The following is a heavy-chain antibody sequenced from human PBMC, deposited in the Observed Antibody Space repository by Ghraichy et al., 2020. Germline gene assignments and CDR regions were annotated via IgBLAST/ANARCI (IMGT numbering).Heavy chain of an antibody. D-gene: IGHD4-23*01. V-gene: IGHV4-30-2*01. CDR3: ARGHGGTFDQ. CDR1: GDSIGSRAYS. Sequence: SQTLSLTCAVSGDSIGSRAYSWNWIRQPPGKGLEWIGYISHGGDTSYNPSLKSRVTVSVDRSTNQFSLRLSSVTAADTAVYYCARGHGGTFDQWGQGTLVTVSA. J-gene: IGHJ4*02. CDR2: ISHGGDT.